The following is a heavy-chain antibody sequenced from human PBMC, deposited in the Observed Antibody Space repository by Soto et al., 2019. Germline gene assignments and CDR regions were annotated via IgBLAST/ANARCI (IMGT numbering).Heavy chain of an antibody. CDR1: GFTFSSYG. Sequence: QVQLVESGGGVVQPGRSLRLSCAASGFTFSSYGMHWVRQAPGKGLEWVAVISYDGSNIYYADSVKGRFTISRDNSKNTLDLQMNSLRAEDTAVYYCAKRFNSSPWGMDVWGQGTTVTVSS. CDR2: ISYDGSNI. J-gene: IGHJ6*02. D-gene: IGHD6-13*01. CDR3: AKRFNSSPWGMDV. V-gene: IGHV3-30*18.